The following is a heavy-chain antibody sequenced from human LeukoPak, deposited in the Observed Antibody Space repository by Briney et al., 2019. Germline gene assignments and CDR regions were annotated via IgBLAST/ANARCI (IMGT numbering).Heavy chain of an antibody. CDR3: AGDRRYCSGSTCYSGIDF. D-gene: IGHD2-15*01. CDR1: GFTVTSNY. J-gene: IGHJ4*02. CDR2: IYSGGST. V-gene: IGHV3-53*01. Sequence: TGGSLRLSCAVSGFTVTSNYMTWVRQAPGKGLEWVSVIYSGGSTYYADSVKGRFTISRDNSKNTVYLQMKTLRAEDTAVYYCAGDRRYCSGSTCYSGIDFWGQGTLVSVSS.